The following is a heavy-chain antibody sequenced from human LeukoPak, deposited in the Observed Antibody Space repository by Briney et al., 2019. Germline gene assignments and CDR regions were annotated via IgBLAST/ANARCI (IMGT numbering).Heavy chain of an antibody. CDR1: GYTFTGYY. J-gene: IGHJ5*02. D-gene: IGHD5-18*01. CDR3: ARSPGLDTAVVNRA. V-gene: IGHV1-2*02. Sequence: GASVKVSCKTSGYTFTGYYIHWVRQAPGQGLEWMGWITPNSGGTNYAQNFQGRVTMTRDTSINTAYMELGRLRSDDTAVYYCARSPGLDTAVVNRAWGQGTLITVSS. CDR2: ITPNSGGT.